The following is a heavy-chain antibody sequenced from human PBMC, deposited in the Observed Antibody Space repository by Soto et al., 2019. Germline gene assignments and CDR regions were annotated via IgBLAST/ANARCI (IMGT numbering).Heavy chain of an antibody. CDR3: AGGYWFCT. D-gene: IGHD3-16*01. CDR2: ISSRGSTI. CDR1: GFTFSSYE. J-gene: IGHJ5*01. V-gene: IGHV3-48*03. Sequence: PGGSLRLSCAASGFTFSSYEMNWVRLAPGKGLEWVSYISSRGSTIYYADSVKGRFTISRDNAKYSLYLQMNSLRAEDTAASECAGGYWFCTWGQGTLVTVAS.